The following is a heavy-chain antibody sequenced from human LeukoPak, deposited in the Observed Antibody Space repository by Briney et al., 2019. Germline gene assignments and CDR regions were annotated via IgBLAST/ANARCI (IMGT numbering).Heavy chain of an antibody. V-gene: IGHV4-59*01. CDR2: IYYSGNS. J-gene: IGHJ3*02. CDR3: ARVHRVTVIVGDRWFFDI. Sequence: SETLSLTCTVSGGSISSYYWSWIRQPPGKGLEYIGDIYYSGNSNYNPSLMSRVTISADTSKNQFSLKLTSVTAADTAVYYCARVHRVTVIVGDRWFFDIWGQGTMVTVSS. D-gene: IGHD3-22*01. CDR1: GGSISSYY.